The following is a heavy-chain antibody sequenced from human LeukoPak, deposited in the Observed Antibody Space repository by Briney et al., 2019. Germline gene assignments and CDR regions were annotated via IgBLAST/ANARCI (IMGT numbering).Heavy chain of an antibody. V-gene: IGHV4-59*01. Sequence: PSETLSLTCTVSGGSISSYYWSWVRQPPGKGLEWIGYIYYSGSTNYNPSLKSRVTISVDTSKDQFSLKLSSVTAADTAVYYCAREDSIAAAVLDAFDIWGQGTMVTVSS. CDR1: GGSISSYY. CDR3: AREDSIAAAVLDAFDI. CDR2: IYYSGST. J-gene: IGHJ3*02. D-gene: IGHD6-13*01.